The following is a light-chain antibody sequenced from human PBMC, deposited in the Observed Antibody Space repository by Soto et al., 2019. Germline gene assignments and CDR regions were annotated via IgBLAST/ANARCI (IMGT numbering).Light chain of an antibody. CDR3: XXXXXTPLT. J-gene: IGKJ5*01. CDR1: QSISSY. CDR2: AAS. V-gene: IGKV1-39*01. Sequence: DIQMTQSPSSLSASVGDRVTITCRASQSISSYLNWYQQKPGKAPKLLIYAASSLQSGVPSRFSGSGSGTDFTLTISSLQXXXXXXXXXXXXXXTPLTFGQGTRLEIK.